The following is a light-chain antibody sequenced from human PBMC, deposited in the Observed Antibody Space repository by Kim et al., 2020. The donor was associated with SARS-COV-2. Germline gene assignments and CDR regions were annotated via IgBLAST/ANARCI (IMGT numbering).Light chain of an antibody. J-gene: IGLJ3*02. CDR3: QVWDSSSDHPWV. CDR1: NIGSKS. CDR2: YDS. V-gene: IGLV3-21*04. Sequence: SYELTQPPSVSVAPGKTARITCGGNNIGSKSVHWYQQKPSQAPVLVIYYDSDRPSGIPERFSGSNSGNTATLTISRVEAGDEADYYCQVWDSSSDHPWVFGVGTKLTVL.